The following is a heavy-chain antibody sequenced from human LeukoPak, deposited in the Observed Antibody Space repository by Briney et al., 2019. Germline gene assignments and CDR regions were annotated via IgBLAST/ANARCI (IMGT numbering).Heavy chain of an antibody. V-gene: IGHV1-8*01. Sequence: ASVKVSCKASGYTYTSYDINWVRQATGQGLEWMGWMNPNSGNTGYAQKFQGRVTMTRNTSISTAYMELSSLRSEDTAVYYCARGRFYRGGNGVVGYWGQGTLVTVSS. CDR2: MNPNSGNT. CDR3: ARGRFYRGGNGVVGY. D-gene: IGHD4-23*01. J-gene: IGHJ4*02. CDR1: GYTYTSYD.